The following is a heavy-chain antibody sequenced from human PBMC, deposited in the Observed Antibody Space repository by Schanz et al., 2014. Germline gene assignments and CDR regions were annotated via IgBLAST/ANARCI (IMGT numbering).Heavy chain of an antibody. CDR2: MSYGGSIK. CDR3: AKDSTRIDIVIVPTAIDY. D-gene: IGHD2-2*01. J-gene: IGHJ4*02. CDR1: GFTFNSYA. V-gene: IGHV3-30*18. Sequence: VQLLESGGGLVQPGGSLRLSCAASGFTFNSYAMTWVRQAPGKGLEWVAAMSYGGSIKYYGDSVKGRFTISRDNSKNPLYLHMNTLRSEDAAVYYCAKDSTRIDIVIVPTAIDYWGQGTLVTVSS.